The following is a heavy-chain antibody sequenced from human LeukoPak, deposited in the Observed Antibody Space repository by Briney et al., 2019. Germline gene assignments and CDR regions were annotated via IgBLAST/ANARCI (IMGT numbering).Heavy chain of an antibody. CDR1: GGSISSYY. V-gene: IGHV4-59*01. Sequence: SGTLSLTCTVSGGSISSYYRSWIRQPPGKGLEWIGYIYYSGSTNYNPSLKSRVTISVDTSKIQFSLKLSSVTAADTAVYYCARAATRYCSGGSCCRYRPYWYFDLWGRGTLVTVSS. CDR3: ARAATRYCSGGSCCRYRPYWYFDL. CDR2: IYYSGST. J-gene: IGHJ2*01. D-gene: IGHD2-15*01.